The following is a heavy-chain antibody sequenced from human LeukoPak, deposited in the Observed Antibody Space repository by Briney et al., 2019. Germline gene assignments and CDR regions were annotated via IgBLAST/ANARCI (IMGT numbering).Heavy chain of an antibody. V-gene: IGHV3-49*03. CDR2: IRSKAYGGTT. CDR1: GFSFGDYA. CDR3: AREQDYYDSSGYCDY. J-gene: IGHJ4*02. D-gene: IGHD3-22*01. Sequence: GGSLRLSCTVSGFSFGDYAMSWFRQAPGKGLEWVAFIRSKAYGGTTEYAASVKGRFTISRDDSKSIAHLQMNSLKTEDTAVYYCAREQDYYDSSGYCDYWGQGTLVTVSS.